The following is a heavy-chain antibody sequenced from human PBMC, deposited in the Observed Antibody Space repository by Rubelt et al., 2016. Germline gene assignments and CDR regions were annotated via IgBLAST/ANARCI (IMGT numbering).Heavy chain of an antibody. J-gene: IGHJ5*02. CDR2: ISAYNGNT. CDR1: GYTFTSYG. Sequence: QVQLVQSGAEVKKPGASVKVSCKASGYTFTSYGISWVRQAPGQGLEWMGWISAYNGNTNYAQKLQGLVTMTTDTSTSTASMGLRSLRSDDTAVYYCASRYSSSWYRGWFDPWGQGTLVTVSS. CDR3: ASRYSSSWYRGWFDP. D-gene: IGHD6-13*01. V-gene: IGHV1-18*01.